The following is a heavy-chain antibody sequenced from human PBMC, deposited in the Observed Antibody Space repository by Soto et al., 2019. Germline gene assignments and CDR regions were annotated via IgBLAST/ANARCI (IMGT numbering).Heavy chain of an antibody. CDR2: ISAHNGNT. CDR3: ARGRYGDY. CDR1: GYAFTTYG. J-gene: IGHJ4*02. V-gene: IGHV1-18*01. D-gene: IGHD1-1*01. Sequence: QVHLVQSGAEVKKPGASVKVSCKGSGYAFTTYGITWVRQATGQGLEWMGWISAHNGNTNYAQKLQGRVTVTRDTPTSTAYMELRSLRSEDTAVYYCARGRYGDYWGQGALVTVSS.